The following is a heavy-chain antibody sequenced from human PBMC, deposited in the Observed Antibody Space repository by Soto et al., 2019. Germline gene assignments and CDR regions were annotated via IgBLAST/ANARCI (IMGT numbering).Heavy chain of an antibody. CDR3: ARSLDY. CDR1: GGTFSSYA. Sequence: ASVKVSCKASGGTFSSYAISWVRQAPGQGLEWMGGIIPIFGTANYAQKFQGRVTITADESKNQFSLKLSSVTAADTAVYYCARSLDYWGQGTLVTVSS. J-gene: IGHJ4*02. CDR2: IIPIFGTA. V-gene: IGHV1-69*13.